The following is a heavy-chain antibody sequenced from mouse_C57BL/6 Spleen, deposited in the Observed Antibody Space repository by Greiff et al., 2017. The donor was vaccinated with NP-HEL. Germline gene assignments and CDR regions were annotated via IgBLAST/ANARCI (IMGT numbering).Heavy chain of an antibody. V-gene: IGHV14-2*01. D-gene: IGHD1-2*01. J-gene: IGHJ2*01. CDR3: ARTGVGGYYFDD. Sequence: VQLQQSGAELVTPGASVKLSCTASGFTFTGYFMHWVKQRPVQGLEWIGRMDPEEGESKEEQKEKGKGTRKADTSSSTAYLQLSSLTSEDTAVYYCARTGVGGYYFDDWGKGTTLTVSS. CDR2: MDPEEGES. CDR1: GFTFTGYF.